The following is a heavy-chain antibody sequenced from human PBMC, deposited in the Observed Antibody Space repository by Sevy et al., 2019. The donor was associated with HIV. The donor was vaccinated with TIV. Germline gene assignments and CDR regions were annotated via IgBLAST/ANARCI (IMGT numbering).Heavy chain of an antibody. CDR1: GGSISTYY. Sequence: SETLSLTCTVSGGSISTYYWNWIRQPPGKGLEWIGYIYYSGNTNYNPSLPSRVSMSVDTSKNHFSLKLSSVTAADTAMYYCARGGPNQQQLDYFDYWGQGTLVTVSS. J-gene: IGHJ4*02. D-gene: IGHD1-1*01. CDR2: IYYSGNT. CDR3: ARGGPNQQQLDYFDY. V-gene: IGHV4-59*01.